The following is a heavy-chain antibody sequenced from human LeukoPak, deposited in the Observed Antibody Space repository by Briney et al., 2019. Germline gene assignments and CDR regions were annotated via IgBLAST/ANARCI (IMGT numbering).Heavy chain of an antibody. CDR2: LYYSGST. D-gene: IGHD5-12*01. CDR1: GGSVSSSNYY. Sequence: PSETLSLTCAVSGGSVSSSNYYWGWIRQPPGKGLEWIGNLYYSGSTYYNPSLKSRVAISADTSKNQFSLKLSSVTAADTAIYHCARCRAGEWLRRRADFDYWGQGTLVTVSS. J-gene: IGHJ4*02. CDR3: ARCRAGEWLRRRADFDY. V-gene: IGHV4-39*01.